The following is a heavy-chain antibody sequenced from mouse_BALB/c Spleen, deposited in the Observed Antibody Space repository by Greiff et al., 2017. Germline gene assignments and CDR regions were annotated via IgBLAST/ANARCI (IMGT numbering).Heavy chain of an antibody. CDR2: ISSGGSYT. D-gene: IGHD1-2*01. CDR1: GFTFSSYG. Sequence: EVMLVESGGDLVKPGGSLKLSCAASGFTFSSYGMSWVRQTPDKRLEWVATISSGGSYTYYPDSVKGRFTISRDNAKNTLYLQMSSLKSEDTAMYYCAGDYYGAFAYWGQGTLVTVSA. V-gene: IGHV5-6*02. J-gene: IGHJ3*01. CDR3: AGDYYGAFAY.